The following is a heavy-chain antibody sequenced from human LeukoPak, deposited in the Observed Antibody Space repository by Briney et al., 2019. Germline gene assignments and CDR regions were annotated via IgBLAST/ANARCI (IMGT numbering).Heavy chain of an antibody. CDR2: ISGSGGST. Sequence: QPGGSLRLSCAASGFTFSSYAMSWVRQAPGKGLEWVSAISGSGGSTYYADSVKGRFTISRDNAQNSLYLQMSSLRAEDTAMYYCARDYSESEYFFDYWGQGSLVAVSS. D-gene: IGHD1-26*01. CDR3: ARDYSESEYFFDY. J-gene: IGHJ4*02. CDR1: GFTFSSYA. V-gene: IGHV3-23*01.